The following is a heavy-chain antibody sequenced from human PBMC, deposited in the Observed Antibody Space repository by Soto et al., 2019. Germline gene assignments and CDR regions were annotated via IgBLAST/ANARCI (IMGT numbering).Heavy chain of an antibody. CDR2: IIPIFRTA. CDR3: ARRYCISTSCHYYGMDV. J-gene: IGHJ6*02. D-gene: IGHD2-2*01. CDR1: GGTFSTYT. Sequence: QVQLVQSGAEVKKPGSSVKVSCKASGGTFSTYTVSWVRQAPGQGLEWMGGIIPIFRTANYAQKFQGRVTVHADXSXSXXYMDLSSASSEDTAVYYCARRYCISTSCHYYGMDVWGQGTTVTVSS. V-gene: IGHV1-69*12.